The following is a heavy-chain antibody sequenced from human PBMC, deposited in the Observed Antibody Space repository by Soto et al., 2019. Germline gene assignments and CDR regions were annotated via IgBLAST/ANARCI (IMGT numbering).Heavy chain of an antibody. D-gene: IGHD4-17*01. CDR1: GFTFSIYA. J-gene: IGHJ2*01. V-gene: IGHV3-23*01. Sequence: EVQLLESGGGLVQPGGSLRLSCAASGFTFSIYAMNWVRQAPGKGLEWVSVISGSGGSTYYADSVKGRFTISRDNSKNRLYLQMNSRRAADTAVYYCARRTVGWYFDLWGRGTLVTVSS. CDR3: ARRTVGWYFDL. CDR2: ISGSGGST.